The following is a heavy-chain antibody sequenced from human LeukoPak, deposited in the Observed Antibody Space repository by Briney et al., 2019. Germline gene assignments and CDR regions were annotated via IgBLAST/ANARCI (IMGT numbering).Heavy chain of an antibody. V-gene: IGHV3-23*01. CDR2: ITNSGGTT. CDR3: AKDPPHVSWLFDY. D-gene: IGHD3-16*01. Sequence: GRSLRLSCAGSGFTFDDYALHWVRQAPGKGLQWVSAITNSGGTTYYADSVKGRFTISRDNSKNTLYLQMNSLRAEDTAVYYCAKDPPHVSWLFDYWGQGTLVTVSS. J-gene: IGHJ4*02. CDR1: GFTFDDYA.